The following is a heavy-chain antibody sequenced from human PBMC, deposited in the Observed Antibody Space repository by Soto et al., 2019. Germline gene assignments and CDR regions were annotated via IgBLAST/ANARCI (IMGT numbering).Heavy chain of an antibody. CDR2: IKQDGSEK. D-gene: IGHD3-3*01. V-gene: IGHV3-7*01. CDR3: ARDRYSYYDFWSGSLPYYYYGMDV. Sequence: SLRLYCAAYGFTFSSYWVSWVRQAPGKGLEWVANIKQDGSEKYYVDSVKGRFTISRDNAENSLYLQMNSLRAEDTAVYYCARDRYSYYDFWSGSLPYYYYGMDVWGQGTTVTVSS. CDR1: GFTFSSYW. J-gene: IGHJ6*02.